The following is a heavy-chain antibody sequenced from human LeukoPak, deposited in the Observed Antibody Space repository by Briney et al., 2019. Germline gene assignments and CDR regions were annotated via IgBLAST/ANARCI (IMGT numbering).Heavy chain of an antibody. CDR1: GFTVSSIH. Sequence: GGSLRLSCAASGFTVSSIHMVWVRQAPGKGLEWVSVIYSGGSTYYADSVKGRFTISRDNSKNTLYLQMNSLRAEDTAVYYCARVIDDAFDIWGQGTMVTVSS. CDR3: ARVIDDAFDI. CDR2: IYSGGST. D-gene: IGHD2-21*01. J-gene: IGHJ3*02. V-gene: IGHV3-53*01.